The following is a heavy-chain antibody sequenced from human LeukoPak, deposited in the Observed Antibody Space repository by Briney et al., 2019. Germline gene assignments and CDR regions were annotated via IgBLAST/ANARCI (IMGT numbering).Heavy chain of an antibody. CDR1: GYTLTELS. Sequence: SVKVSCKVSGYTLTELSMHWVRQAPGKGLEWMGGFDPEDVETIYAQKFQGRVTMTEDTSTDTAYMELSSLRSEDTAVYYCATGTGWLPRDYFDYWGQGTLVTVSS. CDR3: ATGTGWLPRDYFDY. J-gene: IGHJ4*02. D-gene: IGHD6-19*01. V-gene: IGHV1-24*01. CDR2: FDPEDVET.